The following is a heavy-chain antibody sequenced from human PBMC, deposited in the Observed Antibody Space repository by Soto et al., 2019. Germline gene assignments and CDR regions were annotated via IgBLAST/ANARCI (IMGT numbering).Heavy chain of an antibody. D-gene: IGHD2-15*01. CDR2: IYPGDSDT. CDR1: GYSFTSYW. CDR3: ARLPPRVAANRSNWFDP. Sequence: GESLKISCKGSGYSFTSYWIGWVRQMPGKGLEWMGIIYPGDSDTRYGPSFQGQVTISADKSISTAYLQWSSLKASDTAMYYCARLPPRVAANRSNWFDPWGQGTLVTVSS. J-gene: IGHJ5*02. V-gene: IGHV5-51*01.